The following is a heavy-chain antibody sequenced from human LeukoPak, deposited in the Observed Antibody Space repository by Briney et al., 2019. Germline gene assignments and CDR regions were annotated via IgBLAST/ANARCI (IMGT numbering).Heavy chain of an antibody. D-gene: IGHD5-24*01. J-gene: IGHJ4*02. CDR1: GGSISSGGYY. CDR2: IYYSGGT. V-gene: IGHV4-31*03. Sequence: PSETLSLTCTVSGGSISSGGYYWSWIRQHPGKGLEWIGYIYYSGGTYYNPSHKSRVTISVDTSKNQFSLKLSSVTAADTAVYYCARDRDGFYYFDYWGQGTLVTVSS. CDR3: ARDRDGFYYFDY.